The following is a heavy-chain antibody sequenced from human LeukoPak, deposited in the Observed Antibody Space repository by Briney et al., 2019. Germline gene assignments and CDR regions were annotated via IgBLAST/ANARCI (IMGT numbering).Heavy chain of an antibody. D-gene: IGHD3-3*01. CDR3: ANQIDYDFWSGYYGY. V-gene: IGHV3-23*01. Sequence: GGSLRLSCAASGFTFSSYAMSWVRQAPGKGLEWVSPISGSGGSTYYADSVKGRFTISRDNSKNTLYLQMNRLRAEDTAVYYCANQIDYDFWSGYYGYWGQGTLVTVSS. J-gene: IGHJ4*02. CDR1: GFTFSSYA. CDR2: ISGSGGST.